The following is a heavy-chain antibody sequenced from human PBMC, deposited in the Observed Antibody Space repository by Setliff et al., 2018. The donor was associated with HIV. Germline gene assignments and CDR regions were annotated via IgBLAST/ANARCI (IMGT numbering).Heavy chain of an antibody. V-gene: IGHV3-7*03. CDR2: IKQDGSEI. CDR1: GFSFSNYW. D-gene: IGHD1-1*01. CDR3: AASADGDCATTACTNWFDP. Sequence: HPGGSLRLSCAASGFSFSNYWMDWVRQAPGKGLEWVATIKQDGSEIYHVDSVKGRFTISRDNARTSLYLEMSSLRAEDTAVYFCAASADGDCATTACTNWFDPWGQGTLVTVSS. J-gene: IGHJ5*02.